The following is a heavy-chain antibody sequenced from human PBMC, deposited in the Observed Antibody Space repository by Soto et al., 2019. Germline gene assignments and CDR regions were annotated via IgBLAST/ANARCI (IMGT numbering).Heavy chain of an antibody. CDR2: IYYSGST. D-gene: IGHD3-9*01. CDR1: GGSISSSSYY. Sequence: QLQLQESGPGLVKPSETLSLTCTVSGGSISSSSYYWGWIRQPPGKGLEWIGSIYYSGSTYYNPYLKSRVTISVDTSKNQFSLKLSSVTAADTAVYYCARDYYDILTGYYYGAFDIWGQGTMVTVSS. CDR3: ARDYYDILTGYYYGAFDI. V-gene: IGHV4-39*02. J-gene: IGHJ3*02.